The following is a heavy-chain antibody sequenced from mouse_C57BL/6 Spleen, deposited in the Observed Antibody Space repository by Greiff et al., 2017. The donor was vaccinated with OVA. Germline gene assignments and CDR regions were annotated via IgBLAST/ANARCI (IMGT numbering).Heavy chain of an antibody. D-gene: IGHD1-1*01. CDR2: ISPSYGGT. Sequence: QVQLQQSGPELVKPGASVKLSCKASGYTFTSYWMHWVKRRPGKSLEWIGNISPSYGGTNYNEKFKSKATLTVDKSSSTAYMQLSSLTSEDSAVYYCARPYYAGSRPHAMDYWGQGTSVTVSS. V-gene: IGHV1-53*01. CDR1: GYTFTSYW. J-gene: IGHJ4*01. CDR3: ARPYYAGSRPHAMDY.